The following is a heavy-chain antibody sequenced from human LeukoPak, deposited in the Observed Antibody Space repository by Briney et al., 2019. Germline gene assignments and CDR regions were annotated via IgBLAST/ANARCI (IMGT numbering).Heavy chain of an antibody. CDR1: GFTFTSYG. Sequence: QPGRSLRLSCAASGFTFTSYGMHWVRQAPGKGLEWVAVIWYDGSNKYYADSMKGRFTISRDNSKNTLYLQMNSLRADDTAVYYCARGPPDYSGSGSYYSPPFDYWGQGTLVTVSS. J-gene: IGHJ4*02. CDR3: ARGPPDYSGSGSYYSPPFDY. D-gene: IGHD3-10*01. CDR2: IWYDGSNK. V-gene: IGHV3-33*01.